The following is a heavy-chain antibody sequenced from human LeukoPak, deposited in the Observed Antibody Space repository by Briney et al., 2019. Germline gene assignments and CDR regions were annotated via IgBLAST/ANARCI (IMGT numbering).Heavy chain of an antibody. CDR1: GFTLSTYW. CDR3: ARGGYRYFDN. J-gene: IGHJ4*02. CDR2: IRTDGSEQ. D-gene: IGHD5-12*01. Sequence: PGGPLRLSCAASGFTLSTYWMSWMRQAPGKGLEWVANIRTDGSEQYYVDSVQGRFTISRDNARSSLYLQMNSLRAEDTAVYYCARGGYRYFDNWGQGTLVTVSS. V-gene: IGHV3-7*01.